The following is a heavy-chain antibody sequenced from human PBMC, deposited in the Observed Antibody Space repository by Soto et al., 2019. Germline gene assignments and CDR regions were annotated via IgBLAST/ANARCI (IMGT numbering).Heavy chain of an antibody. CDR3: AREMTPAAGIGDAFDI. D-gene: IGHD6-13*01. CDR1: GFTFSDYY. CDR2: ISSSGSTI. Sequence: GGSLRLSCAASGFTFSDYYMSLIRQAPGKGLEWVSYISSSGSTIYYADSVKGRFTISRDNAKNSLYLQMNSLRAEDTAVYYCAREMTPAAGIGDAFDIWGQGTMVTVSS. V-gene: IGHV3-11*01. J-gene: IGHJ3*02.